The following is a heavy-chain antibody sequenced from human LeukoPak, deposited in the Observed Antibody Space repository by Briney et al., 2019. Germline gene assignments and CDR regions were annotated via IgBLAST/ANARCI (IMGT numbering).Heavy chain of an antibody. CDR3: AGLYYFDY. J-gene: IGHJ4*02. V-gene: IGHV3-7*03. CDR1: GLTFSSSW. CDR2: INPDGNKK. Sequence: GGSLRLSCAVSGLTFSSSWMDWVRQAPGKGLEWVASINPDGNKKYSADSVKGRFTISRDNAENSLYLQMNSLRAEDTAVYYCAGLYYFDYWGQGTLVTVSS.